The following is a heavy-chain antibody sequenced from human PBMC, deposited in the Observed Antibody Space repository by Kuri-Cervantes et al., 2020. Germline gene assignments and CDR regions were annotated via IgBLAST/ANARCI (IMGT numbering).Heavy chain of an antibody. J-gene: IGHJ4*02. CDR1: EITFSRYA. CDR2: ISYDGSDK. V-gene: IGHV3-30-3*01. Sequence: GEFLKISCAASEITFSRYAMHWVRQAPGKGLEWVALISYDGSDKYYADSVKGRFTISRDNSKNTLYLQMNSLRAEDTAVYYCSRDVDDSSGYLLDYWGQGTLVTVSS. D-gene: IGHD3-22*01. CDR3: SRDVDDSSGYLLDY.